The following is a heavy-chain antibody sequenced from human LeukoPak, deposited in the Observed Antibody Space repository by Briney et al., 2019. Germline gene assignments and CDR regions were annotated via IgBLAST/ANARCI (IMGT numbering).Heavy chain of an antibody. Sequence: SVKVSCKASGYTFTSYDINWVRQATGQGLEWMGGIIPIFGTANYAQKFQGRVTITADKSTSTAYMELSSLRSEDTAVYYCARNKYSSSPIYYYYYYMDVWGKGTTVTVSS. CDR2: IIPIFGTA. J-gene: IGHJ6*03. D-gene: IGHD6-6*01. CDR1: GYTFTSYD. V-gene: IGHV1-69*06. CDR3: ARNKYSSSPIYYYYYYMDV.